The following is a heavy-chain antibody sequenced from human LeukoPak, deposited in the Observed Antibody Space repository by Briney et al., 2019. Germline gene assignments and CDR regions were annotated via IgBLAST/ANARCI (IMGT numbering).Heavy chain of an antibody. Sequence: GGSLRLSCAASGFTFSSYAMSWVRQAPGKGLEWVSAISGSGGSTYYADSVKGRFTISRDNSKNTVYLQVNSLRAEDTAVFYCAKDRAWLQFWSWGQGTLVTVSS. V-gene: IGHV3-23*01. CDR2: ISGSGGST. CDR3: AKDRAWLQFWS. J-gene: IGHJ4*02. D-gene: IGHD5-18*01. CDR1: GFTFSSYA.